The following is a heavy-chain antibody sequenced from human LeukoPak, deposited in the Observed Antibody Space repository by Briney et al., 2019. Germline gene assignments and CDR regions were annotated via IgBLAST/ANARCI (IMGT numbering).Heavy chain of an antibody. CDR2: IYYSGST. V-gene: IGHV4-39*01. CDR3: ARLGTGYCSSTSCYQGIGLNWFDP. CDR1: GGSISSSSYY. D-gene: IGHD2-2*01. Sequence: PSETLSLTCTVSGGSISSSSYYWGWIRQPPGKGLEWIGSIYYSGSTYYNPSLKSRVTISVDTSKNQFSLKLSSVTAADTAVYYCARLGTGYCSSTSCYQGIGLNWFDPWGQGTLVTVSS. J-gene: IGHJ5*02.